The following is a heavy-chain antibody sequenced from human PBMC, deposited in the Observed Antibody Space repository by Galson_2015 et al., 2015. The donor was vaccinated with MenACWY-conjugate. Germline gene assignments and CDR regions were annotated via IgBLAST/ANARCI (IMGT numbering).Heavy chain of an antibody. J-gene: IGHJ4*02. CDR2: ITGSGGTT. CDR1: GFTFTPYA. D-gene: IGHD5-12*01. CDR3: ARSTLGWLRNPLY. Sequence: SLRLSCAAFGFTFTPYAMCWVRQAPGKGLEWVSAITGSGGTTYYADYVKGRFTISRDHSKNTLNLQMNSLRAEDTALYYCARSTLGWLRNPLYWGQGPLVTVSS. V-gene: IGHV3-23*01.